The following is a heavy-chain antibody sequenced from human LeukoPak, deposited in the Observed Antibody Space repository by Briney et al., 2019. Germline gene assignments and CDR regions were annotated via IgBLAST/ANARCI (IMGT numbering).Heavy chain of an antibody. Sequence: GGSLRLSCSASGFTFSSCGMSGVRQAPGKGVQWVSSITGSVATSYYADSVRGRFIVSSDNSKNTLYLEMNSLRADDTAVYFCAKESTQVIAVYFDSWGQGTLVTVSS. CDR3: AKESTQVIAVYFDS. CDR2: ITGSVATS. D-gene: IGHD3-22*01. J-gene: IGHJ4*02. V-gene: IGHV3-23*01. CDR1: GFTFSSCG.